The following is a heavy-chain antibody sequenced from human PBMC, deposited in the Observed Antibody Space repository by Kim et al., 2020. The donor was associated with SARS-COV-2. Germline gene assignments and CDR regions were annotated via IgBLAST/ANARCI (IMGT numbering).Heavy chain of an antibody. CDR1: GDSVSDNRAG. D-gene: IGHD3-9*01. CDR2: ANSRSAWTI. CDR3: ARDRFDVFTGHNAFDV. J-gene: IGHJ3*01. Sequence: SQTLSLSCVISGDSVSDNRAGWNWIRQSPSRGLEWLGRANSRSAWTIDYEVSVKSRITISPDTSKNHFSLQLKSVTPDDTAVYYCARDRFDVFTGHNAFDVWGQGSMVTVSS. V-gene: IGHV6-1*01.